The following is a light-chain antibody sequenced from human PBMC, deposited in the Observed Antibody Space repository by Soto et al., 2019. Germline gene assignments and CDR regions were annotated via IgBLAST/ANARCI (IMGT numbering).Light chain of an antibody. V-gene: IGKV3-20*01. J-gene: IGKJ3*01. Sequence: VLTQSPGTLSLSPGERATLSCRASQSVNNNYLAWYQQKPGQSPRLLIYGASIRATAIPDRFSGSGSGTDFTLTISRLEPEDSAVYYCQQHSRSPFTFGPGTKVDIK. CDR3: QQHSRSPFT. CDR1: QSVNNNY. CDR2: GAS.